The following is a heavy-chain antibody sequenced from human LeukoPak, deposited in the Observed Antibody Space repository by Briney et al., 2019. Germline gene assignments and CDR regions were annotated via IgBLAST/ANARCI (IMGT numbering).Heavy chain of an antibody. Sequence: GGSLRLSCAASGFTFSSYWMHWVRQAPGKGLVWVSRINSDGSSTSYTDSVKGRFTISRDNAKNTLYLQMNSLRAEDTAVYYCARGDCSSTSCYTFDPWGQGTLVTVSS. J-gene: IGHJ5*02. CDR1: GFTFSSYW. V-gene: IGHV3-74*01. CDR2: INSDGSST. CDR3: ARGDCSSTSCYTFDP. D-gene: IGHD2-2*02.